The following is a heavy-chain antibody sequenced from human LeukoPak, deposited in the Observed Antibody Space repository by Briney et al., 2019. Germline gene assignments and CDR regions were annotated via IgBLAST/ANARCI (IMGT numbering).Heavy chain of an antibody. J-gene: IGHJ6*03. CDR3: ARGLRYDDFYYYMDV. CDR1: GGSISSYY. Sequence: SETLSLTCTVSGGSISSYYWSWIRQPPGKGLEWIGYIYYSGSTNYNPSLKSRVTISVDTSKNQFSLKLHSVTAADTAVYYCARGLRYDDFYYYMDVWGTGTTVTVS. D-gene: IGHD1-14*01. CDR2: IYYSGST. V-gene: IGHV4-59*01.